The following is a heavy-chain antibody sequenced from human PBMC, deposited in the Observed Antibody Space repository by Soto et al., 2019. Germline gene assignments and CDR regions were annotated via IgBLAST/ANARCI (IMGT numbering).Heavy chain of an antibody. J-gene: IGHJ6*02. CDR1: GGTFSNYA. D-gene: IGHD6-13*01. Sequence: ASVKVSCKASGGTFSNYAISWVRQAPGQGLEWMGGIIPIFGGTNYAQKFQGWVTMTRDTSISTAYMELSRLRSDDTAVYYCARDLAAADLYYYYYGMDVWGQGTTVTVSS. CDR3: ARDLAAADLYYYYYGMDV. V-gene: IGHV1-2*04. CDR2: IIPIFGGT.